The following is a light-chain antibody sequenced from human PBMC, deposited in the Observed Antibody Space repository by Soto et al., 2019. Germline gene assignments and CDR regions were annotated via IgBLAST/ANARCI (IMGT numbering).Light chain of an antibody. V-gene: IGKV1-5*03. CDR3: QQYHGFPIT. CDR2: KAS. CDR1: QSIISW. Sequence: DIQMTQSPSTLSASVGDRVTITCRASQSIISWLAWYQQRPGKAPNLLIYKASSLESGVPSRFSGSGSGTESTLTISSLQPDDSATYYCQQYHGFPITFGQGTRLEIK. J-gene: IGKJ5*01.